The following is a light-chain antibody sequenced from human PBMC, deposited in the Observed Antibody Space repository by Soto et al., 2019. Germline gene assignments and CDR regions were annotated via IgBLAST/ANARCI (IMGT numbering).Light chain of an antibody. J-gene: IGKJ1*01. CDR2: AAS. Sequence: DIQVTQYPSSLSASVGYRVSITCRASQDIQKALGWYQQKPGKAPKRLIYAASSLQSGVPSRFRGSRSGTEFTLTISSLKPEDFATFYCLQHDSNWWTFGQGAKVDI. CDR3: LQHDSNWWT. CDR1: QDIQKA. V-gene: IGKV1-17*01.